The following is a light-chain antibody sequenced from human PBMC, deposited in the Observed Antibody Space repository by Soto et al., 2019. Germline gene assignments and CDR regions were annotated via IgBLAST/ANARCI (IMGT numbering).Light chain of an antibody. CDR2: DAS. Sequence: DIQMTQSPSTLSASVGDRDTITCRVSQSISSWLAWYQQKPGKAPKLLIYDASSLESGVPSRFSGSGSGTEFTLTISSLQPDDFATYYCQQYNSYSITFGQGTRLEIK. CDR1: QSISSW. CDR3: QQYNSYSIT. V-gene: IGKV1-5*01. J-gene: IGKJ5*01.